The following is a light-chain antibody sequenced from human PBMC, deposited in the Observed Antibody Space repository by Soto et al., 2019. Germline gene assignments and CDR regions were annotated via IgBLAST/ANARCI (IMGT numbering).Light chain of an antibody. CDR2: EAS. J-gene: IGLJ1*01. CDR3: TSSTSSSTRV. CDR1: SREVAGHNY. Sequence: QSALTHPASVSGSPGQSITISCPGTSREVAGHNYVSWFHQHPGKAPQILIFEASNRPSGVSNRFSGPKSGNTAYLTLSGPQAQPEADSYCTSSTSSSTRVFGNGTKVTLL. V-gene: IGLV2-14*01.